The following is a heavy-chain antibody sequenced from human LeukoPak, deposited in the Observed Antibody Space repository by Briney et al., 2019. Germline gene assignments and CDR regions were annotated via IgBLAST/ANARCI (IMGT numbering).Heavy chain of an antibody. CDR3: ARDYYDTSGYYSLLYYYYYYMDV. CDR1: GYTFTGYY. D-gene: IGHD3-22*01. V-gene: IGHV1-2*02. CDR2: INPNSGGT. Sequence: ASVKVSCKASGYTFTGYYMHWVRQAPGQGLEWMGWINPNSGGTNYAQKFQGRVTMNRDTSISTAYMELSRLRSDDTAVYYCARDYYDTSGYYSLLYYYYYYMDVWGKGTTVTVSS. J-gene: IGHJ6*03.